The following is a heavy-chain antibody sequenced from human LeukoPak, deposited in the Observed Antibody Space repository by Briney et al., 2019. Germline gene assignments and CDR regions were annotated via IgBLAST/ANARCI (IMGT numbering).Heavy chain of an antibody. CDR2: IYTSGST. D-gene: IGHD4-23*01. CDR3: VRAPTRRAVVTPDGYFDL. J-gene: IGHJ2*01. V-gene: IGHV4-4*07. Sequence: PSETLSLTCTVSGGSISSYYWSWIRQPAGKGLEWIGRIYTSGSTNYNPSLKSRVTMSVDTSKNQFSLKLSSVTAADTAVYYCVRAPTRRAVVTPDGYFDLWGRGTLVTVSS. CDR1: GGSISSYY.